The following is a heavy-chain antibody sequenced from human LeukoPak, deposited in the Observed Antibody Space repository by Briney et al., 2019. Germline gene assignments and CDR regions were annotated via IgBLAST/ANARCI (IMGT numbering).Heavy chain of an antibody. Sequence: PGGSLRLSCAASGFTFDDYAMHWVRQAPGKGLEWVSLISGDGGSTYYADSVKGQFTISRDNSKNSLYLQMNSLRTEDTALYYCAKDRDPYYYGSGSYIGTWGQGTLVTVSS. D-gene: IGHD3-10*01. V-gene: IGHV3-43*02. CDR2: ISGDGGST. J-gene: IGHJ4*02. CDR3: AKDRDPYYYGSGSYIGT. CDR1: GFTFDDYA.